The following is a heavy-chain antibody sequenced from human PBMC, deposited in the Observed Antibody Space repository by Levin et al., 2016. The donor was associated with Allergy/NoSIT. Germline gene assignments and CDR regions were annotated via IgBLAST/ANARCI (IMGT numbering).Heavy chain of an antibody. V-gene: IGHV4-30-2*01. CDR2: IYHSGST. D-gene: IGHD3-3*01. Sequence: RQAPGKGLEWIGYIYHSGSTYYNPSLKSRVTISVDRSKNQFSLKLSSVTAADTAVYYCARQAYYDFWSGYPTGEHKGWFDPWGQGTLVTVSS. J-gene: IGHJ5*02. CDR3: ARQAYYDFWSGYPTGEHKGWFDP.